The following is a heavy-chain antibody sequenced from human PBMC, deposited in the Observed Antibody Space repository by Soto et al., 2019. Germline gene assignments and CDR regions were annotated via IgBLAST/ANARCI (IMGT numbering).Heavy chain of an antibody. Sequence: QITLKESGPTLVKPTQTLTLTCTFSGFSLSTSGVGVAWIRQPPGKALEWLALIYWDDDKRYRPSLESRLTITNHTSKIPVVLTMTNMDSVATATYYCAYLPCSGGSCYWFSFSGMDVWGQGTTVTVSS. D-gene: IGHD2-15*01. CDR1: GFSLSTSGVG. CDR3: AYLPCSGGSCYWFSFSGMDV. V-gene: IGHV2-5*02. CDR2: IYWDDDK. J-gene: IGHJ6*02.